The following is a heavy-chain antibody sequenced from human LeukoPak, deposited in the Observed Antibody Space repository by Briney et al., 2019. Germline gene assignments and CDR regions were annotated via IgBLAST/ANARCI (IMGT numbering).Heavy chain of an antibody. J-gene: IGHJ4*02. CDR1: GGSISSYY. Sequence: SGTLSLTCTVSGGSISSYYWSWIRQPPGKGLEWIGYIYYSGSTNYNPSLKSRVTMSVDTSKNQFSLKLSSVTAADTAVYYCARNRLYDPPVDYWGQGTLVTVSS. D-gene: IGHD3-3*01. CDR3: ARNRLYDPPVDY. CDR2: IYYSGST. V-gene: IGHV4-59*12.